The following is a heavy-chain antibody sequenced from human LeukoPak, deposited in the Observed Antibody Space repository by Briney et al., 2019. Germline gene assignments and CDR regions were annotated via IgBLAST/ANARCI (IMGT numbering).Heavy chain of an antibody. Sequence: PGRSLRLSCAASGFTFSSYAMHWVRQAPGKGLEWVAVISYDGSNKYYADSVKGRFTISRGNSKNTLYLQMNSLRAEDTAVYYCARMDDFWRSHDAFDIWGQGTMVTVSS. CDR3: ARMDDFWRSHDAFDI. D-gene: IGHD3/OR15-3a*01. V-gene: IGHV3-30*01. CDR1: GFTFSSYA. CDR2: ISYDGSNK. J-gene: IGHJ3*02.